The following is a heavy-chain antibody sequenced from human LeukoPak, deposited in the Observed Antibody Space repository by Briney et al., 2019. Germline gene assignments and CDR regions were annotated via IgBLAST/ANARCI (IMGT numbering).Heavy chain of an antibody. J-gene: IGHJ4*02. Sequence: SETLSLTCAVYGGSFSGYYWSWIRQPPGKGLEWIGEINHSGSTNYNPSLKSRVTISVDTSKNQFSLKLSSATAADTAVYYCARRAAYDYVWGSYRFTPGYFDYWGQGTLVTVSS. CDR2: INHSGST. V-gene: IGHV4-34*01. D-gene: IGHD3-16*02. CDR3: ARRAAYDYVWGSYRFTPGYFDY. CDR1: GGSFSGYY.